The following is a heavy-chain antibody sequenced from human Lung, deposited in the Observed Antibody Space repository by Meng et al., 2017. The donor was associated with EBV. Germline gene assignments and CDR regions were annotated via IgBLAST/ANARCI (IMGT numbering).Heavy chain of an antibody. J-gene: IGHJ4*02. CDR2: VYRSGST. CDR1: SGSISSDTSS. V-gene: IGHV4-30-2*01. D-gene: IGHD4-11*01. CDR3: ARFSSSKGLDY. Sequence: QVQLQDSGSGLWNPSQTLPLTCAVSSGSISSDTSSWNWIRQRPGKGLEWIGFVYRSGSTYYNPSLKSRVTISVDTSKNQFSLKLSSVTAADTAVYYCARFSSSKGLDYWGQGTLVTVSS.